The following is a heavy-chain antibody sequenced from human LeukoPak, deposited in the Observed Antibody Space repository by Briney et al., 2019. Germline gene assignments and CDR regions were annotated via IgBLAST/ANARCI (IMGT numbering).Heavy chain of an antibody. CDR1: GGSMSSSSSY. V-gene: IGHV4-39*01. J-gene: IGHJ4*02. CDR2: IYYSGST. Sequence: PSETLPLTCTVSGGSMSSSSSYWGWIRQPPGKGLEWIGSIYYSGSTYYNPSLKSRVTISVDTSKNQFSLKLSSVTAADTAVYYCARLNIIGSSPVHHFDYWGQGTLVTVSS. D-gene: IGHD6-13*01. CDR3: ARLNIIGSSPVHHFDY.